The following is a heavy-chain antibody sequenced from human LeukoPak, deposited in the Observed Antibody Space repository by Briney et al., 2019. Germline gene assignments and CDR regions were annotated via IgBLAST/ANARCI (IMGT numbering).Heavy chain of an antibody. CDR1: GFTFSNAW. CDR2: IKSKTDGGTT. Sequence: GGSLRLSCAASGFTFSNAWMSWVRQAPGKGLEWVGRIKSKTDGGTTDYAAPVKGRFTISRDDSKNTLYLQMNSLKTEDTAVYYCTTDFVASPHRYYYDSSGYYYAGGDYWGQGTLVTVSS. J-gene: IGHJ4*02. V-gene: IGHV3-15*01. D-gene: IGHD3-22*01. CDR3: TTDFVASPHRYYYDSSGYYYAGGDY.